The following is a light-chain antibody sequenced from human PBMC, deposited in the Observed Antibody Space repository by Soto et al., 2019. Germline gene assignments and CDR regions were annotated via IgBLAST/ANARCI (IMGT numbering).Light chain of an antibody. CDR3: LHRSNWPRALT. J-gene: IGKJ4*01. CDR1: QTVSTY. Sequence: EIVLTQSPASLSLSPGERATLSCRASQTVSTYLAWYQQKPGQAPRLLIYDASTRATGIPARFSGSGSGTDFTLTISSLEPEDFAVYYCLHRSNWPRALTFGGGTKVEIK. CDR2: DAS. V-gene: IGKV3-11*01.